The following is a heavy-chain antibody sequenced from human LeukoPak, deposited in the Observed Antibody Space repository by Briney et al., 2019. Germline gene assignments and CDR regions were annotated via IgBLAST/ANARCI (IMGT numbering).Heavy chain of an antibody. CDR2: INPNSGGT. V-gene: IGHV1-2*02. D-gene: IGHD3-3*01. CDR1: GYTFTGYY. Sequence: GASVKVSCKASGYTFTGYYMHWVRQAPGQGLEWMGWINPNSGGTNYAQKFQGRVTMTRDTSISTAYMELSRLRSDDTAVYYSARDGLSDFWSGYSDYWGQGTLVTVSS. J-gene: IGHJ4*02. CDR3: ARDGLSDFWSGYSDY.